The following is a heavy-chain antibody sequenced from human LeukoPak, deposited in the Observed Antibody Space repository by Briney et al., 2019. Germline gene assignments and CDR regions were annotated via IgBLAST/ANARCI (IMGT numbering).Heavy chain of an antibody. Sequence: PSETLSLTCSVSGGSFSGYYWSWIRQPPGKGLEWIGEINHSGSTNYNPSLKSRVTISVDTSKNQFSLKLSSVTAADTAVYYCARHLAGYCSGGSCYPQLYNWFDPWGQGTLVTVSS. CDR2: INHSGST. CDR1: GGSFSGYY. CDR3: ARHLAGYCSGGSCYPQLYNWFDP. V-gene: IGHV4-34*01. J-gene: IGHJ5*02. D-gene: IGHD2-15*01.